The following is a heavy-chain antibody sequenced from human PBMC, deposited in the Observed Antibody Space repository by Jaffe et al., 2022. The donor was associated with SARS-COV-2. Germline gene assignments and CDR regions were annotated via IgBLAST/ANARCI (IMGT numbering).Heavy chain of an antibody. J-gene: IGHJ4*02. Sequence: QVQLQESGPGLVKPSETLSLTCTVSGGSISSYYWSWIRQPPGKGLEWIGYIYYSGSTNYNPSLKSRVTISVDTSKNQFSLKLSSVTAADTAVYYCARQGNYYDSSGYYYLGRAPSPFDYWGQGTLVTVSS. D-gene: IGHD3-22*01. CDR2: IYYSGST. V-gene: IGHV4-59*08. CDR3: ARQGNYYDSSGYYYLGRAPSPFDY. CDR1: GGSISSYY.